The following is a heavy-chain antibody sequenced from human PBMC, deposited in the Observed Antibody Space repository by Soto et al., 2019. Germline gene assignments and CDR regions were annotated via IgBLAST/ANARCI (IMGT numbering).Heavy chain of an antibody. V-gene: IGHV3-30*03. CDR2: ISSHGSRK. J-gene: IGHJ4*02. CDR3: ASGCTGGTNWVYFDF. CDR1: GFTFGTFG. D-gene: IGHD2-8*02. Sequence: QVQLVESGGGVVQPGRSLRLSCAASGFTFGTFGLHWVRQAPDKGMEWVADISSHGSRKSYADSVKGRFTISRDDSTNTLYRQMNSLRTEDTGGVFSASGCTGGTNWVYFDFWGQGILVTVSS.